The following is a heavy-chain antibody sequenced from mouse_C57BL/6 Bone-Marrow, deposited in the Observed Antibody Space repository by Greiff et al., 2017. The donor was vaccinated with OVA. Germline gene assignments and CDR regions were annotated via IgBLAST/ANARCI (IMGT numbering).Heavy chain of an antibody. D-gene: IGHD1-1*01. Sequence: EVQLKQSGPELVKPGASVKISCKASGYTFTDYYMNWVKQSHGKSLEWIGDINPNNGGTSYNQKFKGKATLTVDKSSSTAYMELRSLTSEDSAVYDCAIDYYGSSWRFAYWGQGTLVTVSA. CDR3: AIDYYGSSWRFAY. CDR2: INPNNGGT. CDR1: GYTFTDYY. V-gene: IGHV1-26*01. J-gene: IGHJ3*01.